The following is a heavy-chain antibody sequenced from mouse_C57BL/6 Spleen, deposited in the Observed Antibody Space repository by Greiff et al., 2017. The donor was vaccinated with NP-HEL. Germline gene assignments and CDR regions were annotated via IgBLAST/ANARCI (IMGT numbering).Heavy chain of an antibody. CDR2: ISYDGSN. V-gene: IGHV3-6*01. Sequence: EVQVVESGPGLVKPSQSLSLTCSVTGYSITSGYYWNWIRQFPGNKLEWMGYISYDGSNNYNPSLKNRISITRDTSKNQFFLKLNSVTTEDTATYYCARGGLRRRDFAYWGQGTLVTVSA. CDR1: GYSITSGYY. J-gene: IGHJ3*01. D-gene: IGHD2-4*01. CDR3: ARGGLRRRDFAY.